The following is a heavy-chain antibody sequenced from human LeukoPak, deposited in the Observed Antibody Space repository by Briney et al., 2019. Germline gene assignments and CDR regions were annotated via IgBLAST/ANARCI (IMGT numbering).Heavy chain of an antibody. CDR3: AIWTSGNY. CDR1: QFTFNGSW. V-gene: IGHV3-7*01. J-gene: IGHJ4*02. Sequence: GRCLRLACSESQFTFNGSWINSVRQPPGEWMHQVAPIAQNGSHKSYVHSVGGRFTISKDNPGASLYLEMHSLRAEDTAIYYSAIWTSGNYWGQGPLVTVSS. CDR2: IAQNGSHK. D-gene: IGHD1-1*01.